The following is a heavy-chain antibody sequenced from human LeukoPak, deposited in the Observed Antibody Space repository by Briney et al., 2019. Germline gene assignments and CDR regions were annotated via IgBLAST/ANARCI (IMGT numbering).Heavy chain of an antibody. CDR3: ARPNFNYYYYYMDV. Sequence: GGSLRLSCTASGFTFGDYAMSWVRQAPGKGLEWVGFIRSKAYGGTIEYAASVKGRFTISRDDSKRIAYLQMNSLRAEDTAVYYCARPNFNYYYYYMDVWGKGTTVAISS. J-gene: IGHJ6*03. D-gene: IGHD1-1*01. CDR2: IRSKAYGGTI. V-gene: IGHV3-49*04. CDR1: GFTFGDYA.